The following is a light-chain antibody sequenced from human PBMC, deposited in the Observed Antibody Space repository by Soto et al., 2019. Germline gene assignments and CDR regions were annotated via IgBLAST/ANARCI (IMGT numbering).Light chain of an antibody. V-gene: IGKV3-11*01. CDR2: SAS. Sequence: EIVLTQSPATLSLSPGERATLSCRASQDIASYLAWYQQKPGQAPRLLIYSASIRAAGIPARFSGSGSGTDFTLTISSPEPEDVAVYYCQQRSAWPLTLGGGAKVEIK. CDR3: QQRSAWPLT. CDR1: QDIASY. J-gene: IGKJ4*01.